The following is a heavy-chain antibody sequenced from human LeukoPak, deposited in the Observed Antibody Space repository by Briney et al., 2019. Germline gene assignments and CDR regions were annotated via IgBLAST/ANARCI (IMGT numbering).Heavy chain of an antibody. Sequence: PSQTLSLTCAVSGVSISSGGYSWSWIRQPPGKGLEWIGCIYHSGSTYYNPSLKSRVTISVDRSKNQFSLKLSSVTAADTAVYYCARGGSGSLDYWGQGTLVTVSS. V-gene: IGHV4-30-2*01. CDR1: GVSISSGGYS. CDR2: IYHSGST. D-gene: IGHD3-3*01. J-gene: IGHJ4*02. CDR3: ARGGSGSLDY.